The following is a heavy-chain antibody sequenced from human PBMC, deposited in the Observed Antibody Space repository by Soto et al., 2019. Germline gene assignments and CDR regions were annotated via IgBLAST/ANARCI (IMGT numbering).Heavy chain of an antibody. Sequence: GASVKVSCKASGYTFTGYYMHWVRQAPGQGLEWMGWINPNSGGTNYAQKFQGWVTMTRDTSISTAYMELSRLRSDDTAVYYCARDRDYGQDYYYYYMDVWGKGTTVTVS. V-gene: IGHV1-2*04. CDR2: INPNSGGT. CDR1: GYTFTGYY. D-gene: IGHD4-17*01. CDR3: ARDRDYGQDYYYYYMDV. J-gene: IGHJ6*03.